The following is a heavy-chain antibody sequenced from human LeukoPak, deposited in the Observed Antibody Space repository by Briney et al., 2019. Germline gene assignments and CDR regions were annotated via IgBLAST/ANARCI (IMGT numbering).Heavy chain of an antibody. Sequence: PGGSLRLSCAASGFIVSGFAVHWVRQTSGRGLEWLGRIRTKSNDYATQYTASLKGRFTISRDDSKNTAYLQMNSLKTEDTAVYYCAIDRAAPKTFDYYYYYMDVWGTGTTVTVSS. CDR1: GFIVSGFA. D-gene: IGHD6-6*01. V-gene: IGHV3-73*01. CDR2: IRTKSNDYAT. CDR3: AIDRAAPKTFDYYYYYMDV. J-gene: IGHJ6*03.